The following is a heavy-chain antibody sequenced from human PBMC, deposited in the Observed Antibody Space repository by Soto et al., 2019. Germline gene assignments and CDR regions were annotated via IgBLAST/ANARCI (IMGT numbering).Heavy chain of an antibody. D-gene: IGHD5-18*01. V-gene: IGHV3-30-3*01. CDR2: ISYDGSNK. J-gene: IGHJ4*02. CDR1: GFTFSSYA. CDR3: ARDPTARAAFFFYY. Sequence: GGSLRLSCAASGFTFSSYAMHWVRQAPGKGLEWVAVISYDGSNKYYADSVKGRFTISRDNSKNTLYLQMNSLRAEDTAVYYCARDPTARAAFFFYYWGQGTLVTVS.